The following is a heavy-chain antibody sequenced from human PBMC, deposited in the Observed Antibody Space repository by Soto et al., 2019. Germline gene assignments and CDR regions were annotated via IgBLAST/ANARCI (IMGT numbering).Heavy chain of an antibody. CDR1: GCSISSYY. CDR3: ARSGGNDVYYYMDV. CDR2: IYYSGST. V-gene: IGHV4-59*12. J-gene: IGHJ6*02. D-gene: IGHD1-1*01. Sequence: SETLSLTCTVSGCSISSYYWSWIRQPPGKGLEWIGYIYYSGSTNYNPSLKSRVTISVDRSKNQFSLKLSSVTAADTAVYYCARSGGNDVYYYMDVWGQGTTVTVSS.